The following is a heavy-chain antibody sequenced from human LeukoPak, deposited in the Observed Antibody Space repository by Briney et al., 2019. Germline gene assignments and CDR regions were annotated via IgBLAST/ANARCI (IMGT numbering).Heavy chain of an antibody. D-gene: IGHD3-3*01. J-gene: IGHJ4*02. CDR2: IWYDGSNK. V-gene: IGHV3-33*06. Sequence: GGSLRLSCAASGFTFSSYGMHWVRQAPGKGLEWVAVIWYDGSNKYYADSVKGRFTISRDNSKNTLYLQMNSLRAEDTAVYYYAKTPSWSGYYYFDFWGQGSLVTVSS. CDR1: GFTFSSYG. CDR3: AKTPSWSGYYYFDF.